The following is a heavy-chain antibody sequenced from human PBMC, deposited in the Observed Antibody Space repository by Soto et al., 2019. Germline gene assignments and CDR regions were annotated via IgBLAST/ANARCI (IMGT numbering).Heavy chain of an antibody. CDR1: GYTFTTYD. Sequence: GASVKVSCKASGYTFTTYDINWVRQAPGQGLEWLGWMDPNSGSTGYAQNFQGRITMTRNNSRNTAHMELSSLQSEDTAVYYCARERKFDFWRKGLDVWGQGTTVTVSS. CDR2: MDPNSGST. J-gene: IGHJ6*02. CDR3: ARERKFDFWRKGLDV. D-gene: IGHD3-3*01. V-gene: IGHV1-8*01.